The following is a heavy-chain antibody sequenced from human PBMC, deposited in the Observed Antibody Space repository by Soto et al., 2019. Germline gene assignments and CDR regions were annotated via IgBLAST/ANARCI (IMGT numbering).Heavy chain of an antibody. D-gene: IGHD5-12*01. V-gene: IGHV1-3*01. Sequence: ASVKVSCKASGYTFTSYAMHWVRQAPGQRLEWMGWINAGNGNTNYSQKFQGRVTITRDTSASTAYMELSSLRSEDTAVYYCARDAGYSGPSRASDIWGQGTIVTVSS. J-gene: IGHJ3*02. CDR2: INAGNGNT. CDR3: ARDAGYSGPSRASDI. CDR1: GYTFTSYA.